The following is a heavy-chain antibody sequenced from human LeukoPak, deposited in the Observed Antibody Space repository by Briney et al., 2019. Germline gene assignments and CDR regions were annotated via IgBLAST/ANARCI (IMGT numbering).Heavy chain of an antibody. D-gene: IGHD6-19*01. CDR2: IYGSESI. J-gene: IGHJ4*02. CDR3: ARANSGRYGRLDY. CDR1: GASISIYY. V-gene: IGHV4-4*07. Sequence: SETLSLTCTVSGASISIYYWSWIRQPAGKGLEWIGCIYGSESINYNPSLKSRVTMSVDTSKNQFSLKLSPVTAADTAVYYCARANSGRYGRLDYWGPGTLVTVSS.